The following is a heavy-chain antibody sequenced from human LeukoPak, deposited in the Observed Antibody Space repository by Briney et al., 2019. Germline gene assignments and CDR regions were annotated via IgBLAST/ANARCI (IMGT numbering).Heavy chain of an antibody. CDR2: IWYDGSNK. V-gene: IGHV3-33*01. D-gene: IGHD2-2*01. CDR3: ATVVPAAYSYYYYGMDV. CDR1: GFTFSSYG. Sequence: GGSLRLSCAASGFTFSSYGMHWVRQAPGKGLEWVAVIWYDGSNKYYADSVKGRFTISRDNSKNTLYLQMNSLRAEDTAVYYYATVVPAAYSYYYYGMDVWGQGTTVTVSS. J-gene: IGHJ6*02.